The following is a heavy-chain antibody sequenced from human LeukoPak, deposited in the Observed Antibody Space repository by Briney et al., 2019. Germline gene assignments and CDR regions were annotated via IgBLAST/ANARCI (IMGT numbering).Heavy chain of an antibody. CDR1: VYSFIDYY. Sequence: ASAKVSCKASVYSFIDYYIHWVRQAPGQGLEWMGWVNPHSGGTKFAQKFQGRVTMTRDTSINTAYMEVSSLRSDDTAVYYCARDIGDYYGSGSYWLLWGQGTLVTVAS. CDR3: ARDIGDYYGSGSYWLL. V-gene: IGHV1-2*02. CDR2: VNPHSGGT. D-gene: IGHD3-10*01. J-gene: IGHJ4*02.